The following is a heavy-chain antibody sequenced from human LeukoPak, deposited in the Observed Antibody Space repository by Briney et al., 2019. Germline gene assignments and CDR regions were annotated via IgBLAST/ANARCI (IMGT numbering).Heavy chain of an antibody. D-gene: IGHD2-2*02. Sequence: ASVKVSCKASGYTFTGYYMHWVRQAPGQGLEWMGRINPNSGGTNYAQKFQGRVTMTRDTSISTAYMELSRLRSDDTAVYYCARVGCSSTSCYNRDYYYGMDVWGQGTTVTVSS. CDR2: INPNSGGT. CDR1: GYTFTGYY. V-gene: IGHV1-2*06. J-gene: IGHJ6*02. CDR3: ARVGCSSTSCYNRDYYYGMDV.